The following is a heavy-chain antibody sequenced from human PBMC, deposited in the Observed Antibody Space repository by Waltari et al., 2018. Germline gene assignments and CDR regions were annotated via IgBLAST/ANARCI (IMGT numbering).Heavy chain of an antibody. CDR1: GGSFSGYY. CDR2: INHSGST. D-gene: IGHD4-17*01. Sequence: QVQLQQWGAGLLKPSETLSLTCAVYGGSFSGYYWSWIRQPPGKGLEWIGEINHSGSTNYNPSLKSRVTISVDTSKNQFSLKLSSVTAADTAVYYCARVPPYGATPFDYWGQGTLVTVSS. V-gene: IGHV4-34*01. CDR3: ARVPPYGATPFDY. J-gene: IGHJ4*02.